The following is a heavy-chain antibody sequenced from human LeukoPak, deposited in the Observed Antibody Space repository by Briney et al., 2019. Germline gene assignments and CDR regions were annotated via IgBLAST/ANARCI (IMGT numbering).Heavy chain of an antibody. J-gene: IGHJ4*02. CDR3: AREGGSSRSLEN. D-gene: IGHD1-26*01. V-gene: IGHV4-4*07. CDR2: IYASGSS. CDR1: GGSISSSY. Sequence: KTSETLSLTCNVSGGSISSSYWSWIRQPAGKGLGWIGRIYASGSSNYNPSLKSRVTMSVDTSKNQFSLNLSSVTAADTAVYYCAREGGSSRSLENWGQGTLVTVSS.